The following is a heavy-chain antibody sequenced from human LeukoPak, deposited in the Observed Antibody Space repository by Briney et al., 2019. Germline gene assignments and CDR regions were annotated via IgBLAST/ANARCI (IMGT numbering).Heavy chain of an antibody. V-gene: IGHV1-18*01. CDR3: AQGYYSNSLYYYYGMDV. Sequence: ASVKVSCKASGYTFTSYGISWVRQAAGQGLEWMGWISAYNGNTNYAQKLQGRVTMTTDTSTSTAYMELRSLRSDDTAVYYCAQGYYSNSLYYYYGMDVWGQGTTVTVSS. J-gene: IGHJ6*02. CDR2: ISAYNGNT. CDR1: GYTFTSYG. D-gene: IGHD4-11*01.